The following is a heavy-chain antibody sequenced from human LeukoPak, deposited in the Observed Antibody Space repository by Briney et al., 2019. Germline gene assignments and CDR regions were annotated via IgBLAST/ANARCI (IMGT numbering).Heavy chain of an antibody. CDR2: ISSSGSTI. CDR1: GFTFSDYY. J-gene: IGHJ4*02. Sequence: GGSLRLSCAASGFTFSDYYMSWIRQAPGKGLEWVSYISSSGSTIYYADSVKGRFTISRDNAKNSLYLQMNSLRAEDTAVYYCARDLRRSSRPGHFDYWGQGTLVTVSS. V-gene: IGHV3-11*04. CDR3: ARDLRRSSRPGHFDY. D-gene: IGHD6-13*01.